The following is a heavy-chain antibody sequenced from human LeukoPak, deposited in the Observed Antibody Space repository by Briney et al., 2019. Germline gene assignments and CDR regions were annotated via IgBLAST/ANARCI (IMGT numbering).Heavy chain of an antibody. D-gene: IGHD3-16*01. CDR2: ISYDGSNK. V-gene: IGHV3-30-3*01. CDR1: GFTFSSYA. CDR3: ARNTMITFGGVGPVDY. J-gene: IGHJ4*02. Sequence: GGSLRLSCAASGFTFSSYAMHWVRQAPGKGLEWVAVISYDGSNKYYADSVKGRFTISRDNSKNTLYLQMNSLRAEDTAVYYCARNTMITFGGVGPVDYWGQGTLVTVSS.